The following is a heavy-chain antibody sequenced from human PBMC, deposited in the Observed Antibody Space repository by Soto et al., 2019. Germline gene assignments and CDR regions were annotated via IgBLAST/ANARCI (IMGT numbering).Heavy chain of an antibody. CDR1: GGSFSGYY. CDR2: INHSGST. J-gene: IGHJ4*02. D-gene: IGHD2-8*01. CDR3: ARGSKYCTNGLCYTGSVDY. Sequence: SETLSLTCAVYGGSFSGYYWSWIRQPPGEGREWIGEINHSGSTNYNPSLKSLVTISVDPSKNQFSLKLSSVTAADTAVYYCARGSKYCTNGLCYTGSVDYWGQGTLVTVSS. V-gene: IGHV4-34*01.